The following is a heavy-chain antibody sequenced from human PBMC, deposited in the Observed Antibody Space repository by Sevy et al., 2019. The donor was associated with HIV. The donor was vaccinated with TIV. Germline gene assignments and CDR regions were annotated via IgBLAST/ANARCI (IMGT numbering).Heavy chain of an antibody. Sequence: ASVKVSCKASGYTFTSYDINWVRQATGQGLEWMGCMNPNSGNTGYAQKIQGRVTMTRNTSISTAYMELSSLRSEDTAVYYCARVFIVFGDGDYWGQGTLVTVSS. J-gene: IGHJ4*02. CDR1: GYTFTSYD. D-gene: IGHD3-10*01. V-gene: IGHV1-8*01. CDR2: MNPNSGNT. CDR3: ARVFIVFGDGDY.